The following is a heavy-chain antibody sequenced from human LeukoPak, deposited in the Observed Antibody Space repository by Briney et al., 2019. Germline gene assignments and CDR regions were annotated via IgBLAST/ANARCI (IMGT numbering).Heavy chain of an antibody. CDR3: ARSDGYGLVGI. V-gene: IGHV4-59*12. J-gene: IGHJ3*02. CDR1: VGSISSYY. CDR2: IYYSRST. Sequence: SETLSLTCTVSVGSISSYYWSWIRQPPGKGLEWIGYIYYSRSTNYNPSLKSRVTISVDTSKNQCSLTLSSVTAADTAVYYCARSDGYGLVGIWGQGTMVTVSS. D-gene: IGHD3-10*01.